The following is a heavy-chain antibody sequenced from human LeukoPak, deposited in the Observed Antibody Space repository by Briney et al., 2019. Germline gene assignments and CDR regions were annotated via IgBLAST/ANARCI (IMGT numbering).Heavy chain of an antibody. CDR1: GYSFTSYW. D-gene: IGHD3-10*01. Sequence: GESLKISCKGSGYSFTSYWIAWVRQMPGKDLEWMVIIYPGDSDTRYSPSFQGQVTISADKPISTAYLQWSSLKASDTAMYYCVRQPPAGSGGYYYYIDVWGKGTTVTVSS. J-gene: IGHJ6*03. CDR3: VRQPPAGSGGYYYYIDV. V-gene: IGHV5-51*01. CDR2: IYPGDSDT.